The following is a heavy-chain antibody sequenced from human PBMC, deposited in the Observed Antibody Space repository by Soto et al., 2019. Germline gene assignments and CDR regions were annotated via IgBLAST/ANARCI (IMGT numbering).Heavy chain of an antibody. CDR1: GYTFTSYR. V-gene: IGHV1-18*01. Sequence: QVQLVQSGAEVKKPGASVKVSCKASGYTFTSYRISWVRQAPGQGLEWMGWISAYNGHTNYAQKREGRVTMTTDTSTSTAYMELRSLRSDDTAVYYCARVALEGRYFDRFDYWGQGTLVTVSS. CDR2: ISAYNGHT. CDR3: ARVALEGRYFDRFDY. D-gene: IGHD3-9*01. J-gene: IGHJ4*02.